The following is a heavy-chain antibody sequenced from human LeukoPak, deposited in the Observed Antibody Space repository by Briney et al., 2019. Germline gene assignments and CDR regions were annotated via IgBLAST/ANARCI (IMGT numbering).Heavy chain of an antibody. CDR3: AKHESLGDIVVVVAATRGSYFDY. J-gene: IGHJ4*02. CDR2: ISSSGSTI. V-gene: IGHV3-48*03. Sequence: GGSLRLSCAASGFTFSSYEMNWVRQAPGKGLEWVSYISSSGSTIYYADSVKGRLTISRDNSKNTLYLQMNSLRAEDTAVYYCAKHESLGDIVVVVAATRGSYFDYWGQGTLVTVSS. CDR1: GFTFSSYE. D-gene: IGHD2-15*01.